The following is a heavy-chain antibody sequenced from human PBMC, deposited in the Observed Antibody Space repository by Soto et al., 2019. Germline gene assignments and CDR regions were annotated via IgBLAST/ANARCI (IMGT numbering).Heavy chain of an antibody. Sequence: EVQLLESGGGLVQPGGSLRLSFAASGFTFSSYAMRWVRQAPVKGLEWVSAISGSGDSTYYADSVKGRFTISRDNSKNTLYLQMNSLRAGDTAVYYCARRGSGSYYDYWGQGTLVTVSS. V-gene: IGHV3-23*01. CDR2: ISGSGDST. D-gene: IGHD1-26*01. CDR1: GFTFSSYA. CDR3: ARRGSGSYYDY. J-gene: IGHJ4*02.